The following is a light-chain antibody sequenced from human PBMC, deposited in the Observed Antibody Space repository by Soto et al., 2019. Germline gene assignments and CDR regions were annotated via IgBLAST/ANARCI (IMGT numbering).Light chain of an antibody. J-gene: IGKJ4*01. CDR1: QSVSVY. Sequence: VLTQSPATLSLSPGERATLSCRASQSVSVYVAWYQQKPGLAPRLLIYDASNRATGVPARFSGSGSGTDFTLTISSPEPEDFAVYYCQQHQYWPPLTFGGGTRVEIK. CDR2: DAS. CDR3: QQHQYWPPLT. V-gene: IGKV3-11*01.